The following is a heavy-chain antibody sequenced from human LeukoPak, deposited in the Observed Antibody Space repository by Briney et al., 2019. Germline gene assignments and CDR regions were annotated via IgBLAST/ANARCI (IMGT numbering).Heavy chain of an antibody. CDR2: IIPIFGTA. Sequence: ASVKVSCKASGGTFSSYAISWVRQAPGQGLEWMGGIIPIFGTANYAQKFQGRVTITADKSTSTAYMELSSLRSEDTAVYYCARDLERDYYDSSGYYNDYWGQGTLVTVSS. V-gene: IGHV1-69*06. CDR3: ARDLERDYYDSSGYYNDY. CDR1: GGTFSSYA. J-gene: IGHJ4*02. D-gene: IGHD3-22*01.